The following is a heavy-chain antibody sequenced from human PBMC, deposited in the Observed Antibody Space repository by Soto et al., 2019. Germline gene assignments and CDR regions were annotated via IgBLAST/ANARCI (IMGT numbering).Heavy chain of an antibody. CDR1: RGSVSGYY. CDR2: INHSGST. V-gene: IGHV4-34*01. CDR3: ARVMTTVTRYYYYYMDV. J-gene: IGHJ6*03. Sequence: YISSAVCRGSVSGYYWSLISKPPGKGLEWIGEINHSGSTNYNPSLKSRVTISVDTSKNQFSLKLSSVTAADTAVYYCARVMTTVTRYYYYYMDVWGKGTTVTVSS. D-gene: IGHD4-17*01.